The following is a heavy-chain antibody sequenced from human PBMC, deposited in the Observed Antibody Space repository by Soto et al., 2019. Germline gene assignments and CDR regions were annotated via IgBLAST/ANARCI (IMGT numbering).Heavy chain of an antibody. Sequence: SVKVSCKASGGTFSSYAISWVRQAPGQGLEWMGGIIPIFGTANYAQKFQGRVTITADESTSTAYMELSSLRSEDTAVYYCARVNIVVVPAALHYYYYGMDVWGQGTTVTVSS. V-gene: IGHV1-69*13. D-gene: IGHD2-2*01. CDR3: ARVNIVVVPAALHYYYYGMDV. CDR1: GGTFSSYA. J-gene: IGHJ6*02. CDR2: IIPIFGTA.